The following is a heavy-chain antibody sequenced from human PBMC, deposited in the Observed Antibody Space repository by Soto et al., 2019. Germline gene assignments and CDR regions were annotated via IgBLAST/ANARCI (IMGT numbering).Heavy chain of an antibody. J-gene: IGHJ6*02. CDR3: ARAWGRGDSYYYYGMDV. D-gene: IGHD3-10*01. CDR1: GFTFSSYA. Sequence: GGSLRLSCAASGFTFSSYAMHWVRQAPGKGLEYVSAISSNGGSTYYADSVKGRFTISRDNSKNTLYLQMGSLRAEDMAVYYCARAWGRGDSYYYYGMDVWGQGTTVTVSS. CDR2: ISSNGGST. V-gene: IGHV3-64*02.